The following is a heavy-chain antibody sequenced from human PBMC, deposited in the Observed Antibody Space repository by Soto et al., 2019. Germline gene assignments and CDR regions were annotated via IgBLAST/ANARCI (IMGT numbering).Heavy chain of an antibody. Sequence: SETLSITCTVSGGSISRYYWSWIREPPAKGLEWIGYIYYSGSTNYNPSLKSRVTISVDTSKNQFSLKLSSVTAADTAVYYCARGPYSSSWYAVPLYYYYGMDVWGQGTTVTVSS. J-gene: IGHJ6*02. V-gene: IGHV4-59*01. D-gene: IGHD6-13*01. CDR1: GGSISRYY. CDR2: IYYSGST. CDR3: ARGPYSSSWYAVPLYYYYGMDV.